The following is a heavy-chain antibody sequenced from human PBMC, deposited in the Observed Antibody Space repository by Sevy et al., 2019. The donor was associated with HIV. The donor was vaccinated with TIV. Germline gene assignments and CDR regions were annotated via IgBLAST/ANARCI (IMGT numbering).Heavy chain of an antibody. J-gene: IGHJ4*02. CDR3: ARLPRGSYYVDY. V-gene: IGHV3-53*01. Sequence: GGCLRLSCAASGFTVSSNYMSWVRQAPGKGLEWVSVIYSGGSTYYADSVKGRFTISRDNSKNTLYLQMNSLRAEDTAVYYCARLPRGSYYVDYWGQGTLVTVSS. CDR2: IYSGGST. CDR1: GFTVSSNY. D-gene: IGHD1-26*01.